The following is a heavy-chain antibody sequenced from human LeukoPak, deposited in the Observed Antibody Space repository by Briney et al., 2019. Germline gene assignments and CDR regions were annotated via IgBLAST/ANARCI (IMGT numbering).Heavy chain of an antibody. V-gene: IGHV3-30*04. D-gene: IGHD3-3*01. Sequence: GGSLRLSCVASGLAFSSYSMHWDRQAPGKGLEWVGVISYDGSDEYYTDSVKGRFTISRDNSRNTVYLQMNSLRADDTAVYYCARDFTPEWFDIHWGQGTLVTVS. CDR3: ARDFTPEWFDIH. J-gene: IGHJ4*02. CDR2: ISYDGSDE. CDR1: GLAFSSYS.